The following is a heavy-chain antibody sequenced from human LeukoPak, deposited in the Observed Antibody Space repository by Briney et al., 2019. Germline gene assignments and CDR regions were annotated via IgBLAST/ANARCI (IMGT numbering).Heavy chain of an antibody. J-gene: IGHJ6*03. Sequence: ASVKVSCKASGYTFTSYDINWVRQATGQGLEWMGWMNPNSGNTGYAQKFQGRVTMTRNTSISTAYMELSSLRSEDTAVYYCARDDVDTAMVTGFGYYYYMDVWGKGTTVTVSS. CDR2: MNPNSGNT. CDR3: ARDDVDTAMVTGFGYYYYMDV. V-gene: IGHV1-8*01. CDR1: GYTFTSYD. D-gene: IGHD5-18*01.